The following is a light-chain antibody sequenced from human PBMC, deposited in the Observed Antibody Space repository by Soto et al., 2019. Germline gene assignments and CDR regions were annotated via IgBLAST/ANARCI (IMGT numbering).Light chain of an antibody. J-gene: IGLJ1*01. Sequence: QSVLTQPPSVSGSPGQSVTISCTGTSTDFVSYNRVSWYQQPPGTAPKLIIYEASNRPSGVPDRFSGSKSGNTASLTISGLQAEDEADYYCSSYSISDTPYVFGGGTKLTVL. CDR2: EAS. CDR3: SSYSISDTPYV. CDR1: STDFVSYNR. V-gene: IGLV2-18*02.